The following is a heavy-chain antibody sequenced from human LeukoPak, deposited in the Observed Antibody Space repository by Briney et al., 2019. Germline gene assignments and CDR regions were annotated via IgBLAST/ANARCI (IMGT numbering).Heavy chain of an antibody. J-gene: IGHJ4*02. V-gene: IGHV1-18*01. CDR1: GYTFTSYA. Sequence: ASVKVSCKASGYTFTSYAISWLRQAPGQGLEWMGWISTYSGNTNYAQKLQGRITMTIETSTSTAYMELRSLRSDVTAVYYCARGGSRVVTYGNFDYWGQGTLVTVSS. CDR2: ISTYSGNT. CDR3: ARGGSRVVTYGNFDY. D-gene: IGHD2-21*02.